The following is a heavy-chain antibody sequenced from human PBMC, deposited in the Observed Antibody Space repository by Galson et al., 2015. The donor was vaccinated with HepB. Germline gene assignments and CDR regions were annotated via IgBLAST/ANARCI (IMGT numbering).Heavy chain of an antibody. CDR1: GDSVSSNSVT. Sequence: CAISGDSVSSNSVTWDWIRQSPSRGLEWLGRTYYRSKWYNDYAISVKSRITFNPDTSKNQLSLQLNSVTPEDTAVYYCARAVAGTLFEYWGQGTLITISS. CDR2: TYYRSKWYN. D-gene: IGHD6-19*01. J-gene: IGHJ4*02. CDR3: ARAVAGTLFEY. V-gene: IGHV6-1*01.